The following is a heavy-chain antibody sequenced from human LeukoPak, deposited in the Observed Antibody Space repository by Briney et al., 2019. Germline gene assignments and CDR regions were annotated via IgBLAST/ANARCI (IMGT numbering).Heavy chain of an antibody. Sequence: GGSLRLSCAASGFTFSGSGMSWVRQAPGKGREWMSSSGGSDGSTYYADSLKGRFTISRDNSKNTLYLQMNNLRAEDTAVYYCAKGGCRGTCNPLAYWGQGALVTVSP. CDR2: SGGSDGST. CDR3: AKGGCRGTCNPLAY. D-gene: IGHD2-15*01. CDR1: GFTFSGSG. V-gene: IGHV3-23*01. J-gene: IGHJ4*02.